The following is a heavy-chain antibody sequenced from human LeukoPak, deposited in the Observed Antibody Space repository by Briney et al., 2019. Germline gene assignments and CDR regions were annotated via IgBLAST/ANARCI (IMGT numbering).Heavy chain of an antibody. CDR3: AKLTTS. CDR1: GFTFSHYA. Sequence: GRSLRLSCAASGFTFSHYAIHWVRQAPGKGLEWVALILYDGSNEYYADSVKGRFSISRDNSKNTLYLQMNSLRAENTAVYYCAKLTTSWGQGTLVTVSS. V-gene: IGHV3-30-3*01. J-gene: IGHJ4*02. D-gene: IGHD4-11*01. CDR2: ILYDGSNE.